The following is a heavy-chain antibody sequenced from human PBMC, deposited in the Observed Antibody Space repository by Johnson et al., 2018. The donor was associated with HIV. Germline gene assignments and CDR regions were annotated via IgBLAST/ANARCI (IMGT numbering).Heavy chain of an antibody. Sequence: QVQLVESGGGVVQPGRSVRLSCAASGFTFSNYAMHWVRQAPGKGLEWVALISYDGSNKYYADSVKGRFTISRDNAKNSLYLQMNSLRAEDTAVYYCALSGSSVVVAFDIWGQGTMVTVSS. D-gene: IGHD6-6*01. V-gene: IGHV3-30*14. CDR1: GFTFSNYA. CDR2: ISYDGSNK. J-gene: IGHJ3*02. CDR3: ALSGSSVVVAFDI.